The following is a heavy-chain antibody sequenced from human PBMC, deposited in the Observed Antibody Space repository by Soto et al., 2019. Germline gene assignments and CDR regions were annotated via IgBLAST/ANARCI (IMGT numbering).Heavy chain of an antibody. CDR2: AYFSGGNT. CDR1: GDSMRGYHFY. J-gene: IGHJ4*02. Sequence: SETLSLTCSVSGDSMRGYHFYWGWIRQAPGKGLEWIGSAYFSGGNTDYSPSLKSRVSMSVDTPKDESSLRLTSLTAADTAVYFCAYGSSSAWIDYWGQGALVTVSS. V-gene: IGHV4-39*01. CDR3: AYGSSSAWIDY. D-gene: IGHD6-25*01.